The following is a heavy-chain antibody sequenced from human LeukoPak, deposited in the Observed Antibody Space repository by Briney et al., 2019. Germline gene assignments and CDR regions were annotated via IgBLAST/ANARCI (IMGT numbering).Heavy chain of an antibody. CDR2: ISAYNGNT. J-gene: IGHJ4*02. D-gene: IGHD3-3*01. CDR1: GYTFASYG. V-gene: IGHV1-18*01. CDR3: ARDSPYYDFWSGYQIYFDY. Sequence: ASVKVSCKASGYTFASYGISWVRQAPGQGLEWMGWISAYNGNTNYAQKFQGRVTMTTDTSTSTAYMELRSLRSDDTAVYYRARDSPYYDFWSGYQIYFDYWGQGTLVTVSS.